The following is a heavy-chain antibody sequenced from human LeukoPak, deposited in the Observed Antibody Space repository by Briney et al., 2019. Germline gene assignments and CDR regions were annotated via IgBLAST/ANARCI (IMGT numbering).Heavy chain of an antibody. J-gene: IGHJ6*03. V-gene: IGHV3-74*01. CDR3: ASAGGSSREDYYYYYMDV. CDR1: GFTFSSYW. Sequence: PGGSLRLSCAASGFTFSSYWMHWVRQAPGKGLVWVSRINSDGSSTSYADSVKGRFTISRDNAKNTLYLQMNSLRAEDTAVYYCASAGGSSREDYYYYYMDVWGKGTTVTVSS. D-gene: IGHD2-2*01. CDR2: INSDGSST.